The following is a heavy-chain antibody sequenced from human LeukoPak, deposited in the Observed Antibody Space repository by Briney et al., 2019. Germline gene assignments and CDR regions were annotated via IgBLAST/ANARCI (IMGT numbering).Heavy chain of an antibody. D-gene: IGHD3-10*01. CDR2: INAASGST. CDR3: ARDLNPQNFGMRAFDV. J-gene: IGHJ3*01. V-gene: IGHV1-46*01. Sequence: GASVTVSFKTSGYTFTNFYLHWVRQAPGQGLERMGIINAASGSTTYAQKLQGRVTMTRDMSTSTVYMELSSLRSEDTAVYFCARDLNPQNFGMRAFDVWGQGTMVTASS. CDR1: GYTFTNFY.